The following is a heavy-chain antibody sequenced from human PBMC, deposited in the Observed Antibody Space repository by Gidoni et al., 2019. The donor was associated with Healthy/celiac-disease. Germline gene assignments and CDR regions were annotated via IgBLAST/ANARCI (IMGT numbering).Heavy chain of an antibody. V-gene: IGHV3-23*01. Sequence: EVQLLESGGGLVQPGGSLRLSCAASGFTFSSYAMSWVRQAPGKGLEWVSAISGSGGSTYYADSVKGRFTISRDNAKNTLYLQMNSLRAEDTAVYYCANAWEQLVQGTMYYYYYGMDVWGQGTTVTVSS. CDR2: ISGSGGST. J-gene: IGHJ6*02. CDR3: ANAWEQLVQGTMYYYYYGMDV. CDR1: GFTFSSYA. D-gene: IGHD6-13*01.